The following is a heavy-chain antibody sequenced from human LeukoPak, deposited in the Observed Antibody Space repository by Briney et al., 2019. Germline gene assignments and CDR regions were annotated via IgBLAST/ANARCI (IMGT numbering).Heavy chain of an antibody. D-gene: IGHD6-13*01. J-gene: IGHJ4*02. Sequence: PGGSLRLSCAASGFTFSSYGMHWVRQAPGKGLEWVAVISYDGSNKYYADSVKGRFTISRDNSKNTLYLQMNSLRAEDTVVYYCAKPAAEDLDYWGQGTLVTVSS. V-gene: IGHV3-30*18. CDR3: AKPAAEDLDY. CDR2: ISYDGSNK. CDR1: GFTFSSYG.